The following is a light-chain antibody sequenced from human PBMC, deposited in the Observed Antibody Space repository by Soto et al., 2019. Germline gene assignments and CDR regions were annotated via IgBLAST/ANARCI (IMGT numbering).Light chain of an antibody. CDR3: SSYTSSSTPV. J-gene: IGLJ1*01. V-gene: IGLV2-14*01. Sequence: QSALTQPASVSGSPGQSITIFCTGTSSDVGGYNYVSWYQQHPGKAPKLMIYDVSNRPSGVCNRFSGSKSGNTASLTISGLQAEDEADYCCSSYTSSSTPVFGTGTKVTVL. CDR1: SSDVGGYNY. CDR2: DVS.